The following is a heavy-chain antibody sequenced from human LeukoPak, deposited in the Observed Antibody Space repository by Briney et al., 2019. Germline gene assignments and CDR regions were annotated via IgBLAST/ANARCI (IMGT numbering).Heavy chain of an antibody. Sequence: GGSLRLSCAASGFTFDDYAMHWVRQAPGKGLEWVSGISWNSGSIGYADSVKGRFTVSRDNAKNSLFLQMNSLRAEDTAVYYCARDQDEDRAGTTYDWWGQGTPVTVSS. CDR3: ARDQDEDRAGTTYDW. J-gene: IGHJ4*02. CDR2: ISWNSGSI. CDR1: GFTFDDYA. D-gene: IGHD1-1*01. V-gene: IGHV3-9*01.